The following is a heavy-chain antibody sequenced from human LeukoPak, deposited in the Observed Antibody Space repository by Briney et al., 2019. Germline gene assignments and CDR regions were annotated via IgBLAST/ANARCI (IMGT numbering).Heavy chain of an antibody. J-gene: IGHJ4*02. D-gene: IGHD3-22*01. Sequence: ASVKVSCKASGYTFTSYGISWVRQAPGQGLEWMGWISAYNGNTNYAQKLQGRVTMTTDTSTSTAYMELRSLRSDDTAVYYCAKDLLPSSYYYDSSGYDYWGQGTLVTVSS. CDR1: GYTFTSYG. CDR3: AKDLLPSSYYYDSSGYDY. V-gene: IGHV1-18*01. CDR2: ISAYNGNT.